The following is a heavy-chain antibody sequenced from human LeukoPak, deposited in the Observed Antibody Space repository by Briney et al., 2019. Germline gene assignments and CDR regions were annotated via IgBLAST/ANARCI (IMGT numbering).Heavy chain of an antibody. D-gene: IGHD1-1*01. CDR1: GGSISSRSYY. CDR2: IYYTGST. Sequence: PSETLSLTCTVSGGSISSRSYYWGWIRQPPGKGLEWIGSIYYTGSTYYNPSLKSRVTISVDTSKNQVSLKLSSVTAADTAMYYCVRYVWNDGFYYHYYMDVWGKGTTVTVSS. CDR3: VRYVWNDGFYYHYYMDV. J-gene: IGHJ6*03. V-gene: IGHV4-39*07.